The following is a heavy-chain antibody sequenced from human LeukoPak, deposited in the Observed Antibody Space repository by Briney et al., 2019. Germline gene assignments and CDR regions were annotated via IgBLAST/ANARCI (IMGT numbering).Heavy chain of an antibody. CDR1: GFTFSSYW. V-gene: IGHV3-74*01. CDR2: INSDGSST. D-gene: IGHD6-19*01. CDR3: AKTGVAVAGMGY. Sequence: GGSLRLSCAASGFTFSSYWMHWVRQAPGKGLVWVSRINSDGSSTSYADSVKGRFTISRDNAKNTLYLQMNSLRAEDTAVYYCAKTGVAVAGMGYWGQGTLVTVSS. J-gene: IGHJ4*02.